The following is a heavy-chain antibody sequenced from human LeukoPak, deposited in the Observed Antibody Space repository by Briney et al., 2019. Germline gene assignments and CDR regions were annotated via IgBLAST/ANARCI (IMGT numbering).Heavy chain of an antibody. CDR3: ARDFYEQWLVRYYFDY. CDR1: GFTFSSYG. D-gene: IGHD6-19*01. V-gene: IGHV3-33*01. Sequence: GRSLRLSCAASGFTFSSYGMHWVRQAPGKGLEWVAVIWYDGSNKYYADSVKGRFTISRDNSKNTLYLQMSSLRAEDTAVYYCARDFYEQWLVRYYFDYWGQGTLVTVSS. J-gene: IGHJ4*02. CDR2: IWYDGSNK.